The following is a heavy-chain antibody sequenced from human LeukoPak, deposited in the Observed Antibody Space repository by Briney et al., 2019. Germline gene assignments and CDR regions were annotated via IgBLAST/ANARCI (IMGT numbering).Heavy chain of an antibody. V-gene: IGHV3-23*01. Sequence: GGSLRLSCAASGFTFSSYAMSWVRQAPGKGLEWVSAVSGSGGSTYYADSVKGRFTISRDNSKNTLYLQMNSLRVEDTAVYYCAGDLHTGHSFGSPPDFWGQGTLVTVSS. CDR3: AGDLHTGHSFGSPPDF. CDR1: GFTFSSYA. D-gene: IGHD5-18*01. CDR2: VSGSGGST. J-gene: IGHJ4*02.